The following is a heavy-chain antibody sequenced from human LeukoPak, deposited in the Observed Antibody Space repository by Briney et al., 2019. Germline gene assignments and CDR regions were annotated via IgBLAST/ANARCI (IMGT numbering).Heavy chain of an antibody. J-gene: IGHJ4*02. CDR2: ISGSSNTI. V-gene: IGHV3-48*01. Sequence: GGSLRLSCAASGFTFSSYGMHWVRQAPGKGLEWVSYISGSSNTIYYADSVKGRFTISRDNAKNSLYLQMNSLRADDTAVYYCARDAGSYHFDYWGQGALVIVSS. CDR1: GFTFSSYG. CDR3: ARDAGSYHFDY. D-gene: IGHD1-26*01.